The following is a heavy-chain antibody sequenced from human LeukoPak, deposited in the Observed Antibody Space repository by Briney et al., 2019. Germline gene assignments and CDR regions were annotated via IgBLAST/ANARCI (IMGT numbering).Heavy chain of an antibody. CDR1: GYRFTSYW. J-gene: IGHJ4*02. CDR2: IYPSDSDT. D-gene: IGHD3-10*01. Sequence: GESLKISCKGSGYRFTSYWIGWVRQMPGKGLEWMGIIYPSDSDTRYSPSFQGQVSISADKSISAAYLQWSSLKASDTAMYYCARGSSDGSGSYYNDYWGQGTLVTVSS. V-gene: IGHV5-51*01. CDR3: ARGSSDGSGSYYNDY.